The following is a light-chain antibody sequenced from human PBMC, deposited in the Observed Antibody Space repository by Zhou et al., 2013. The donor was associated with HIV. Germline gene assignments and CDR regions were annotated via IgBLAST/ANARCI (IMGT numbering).Light chain of an antibody. Sequence: DIQMTQSPSSLSASVGDRVTITCRASFNIRESLNWYQHSPGKTPKPPHVSRVEVAKWSRTHGSWAVDLGLISLFTIDILRPEDFATYYCQQSYDSSPFTFGQGTKL. CDR3: QQSYDSSPFT. V-gene: IGKV1-39*01. J-gene: IGKJ2*01. CDR2: RV. CDR1: FNIRES.